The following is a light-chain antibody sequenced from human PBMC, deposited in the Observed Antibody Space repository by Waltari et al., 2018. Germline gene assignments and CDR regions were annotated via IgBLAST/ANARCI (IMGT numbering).Light chain of an antibody. J-gene: IGLJ3*02. Sequence: QSALTQPASVSGSPGQSTTSSCTGTSSDVGGSNYVSWYQQHPGKAPKLIIYDVSKRPSGVSHSFSGSKSGNTASLTISGLQAEDEADYYCSSYTSSSTWVYGGGTKLTVL. V-gene: IGLV2-14*01. CDR1: SSDVGGSNY. CDR3: SSYTSSSTWV. CDR2: DVS.